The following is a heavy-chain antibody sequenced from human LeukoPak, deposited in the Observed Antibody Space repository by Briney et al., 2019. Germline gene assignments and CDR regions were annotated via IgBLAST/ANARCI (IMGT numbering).Heavy chain of an antibody. CDR1: GYIFTNYW. V-gene: IGHV5-51*01. CDR2: IYPGDSDT. J-gene: IGHJ4*02. D-gene: IGHD3-22*01. CDR3: ARLGLEAYDNSGFFYFDY. Sequence: GEFLKTSCKAPGYIFTNYWIGWGRQMPGKGLEWWGTIYPGDSDTRYRPSLQGQITISADKSISTVYLQWRSLQASDTAMYYCARLGLEAYDNSGFFYFDYWGQGALVTVSS.